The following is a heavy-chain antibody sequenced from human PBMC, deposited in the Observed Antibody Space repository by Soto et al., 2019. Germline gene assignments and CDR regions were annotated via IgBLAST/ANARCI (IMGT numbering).Heavy chain of an antibody. CDR3: ARSAVEGATEVHWLDP. Sequence: SETLSLTCTVSGISISRYYWSWIRQPPGKGLEWIGYMYDSGSTDYNPSLKSRVTISVDTSKNQFPLKLNSVTAADTAVYYCARSAVEGATEVHWLDPSGEATMVPVSS. V-gene: IGHV4-59*01. D-gene: IGHD1-26*01. CDR1: GISISRYY. CDR2: MYDSGST. J-gene: IGHJ5*02.